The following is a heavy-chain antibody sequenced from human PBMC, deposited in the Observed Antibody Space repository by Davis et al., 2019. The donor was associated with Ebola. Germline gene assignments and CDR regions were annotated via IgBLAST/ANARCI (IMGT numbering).Heavy chain of an antibody. CDR1: GYTFTSYG. Sequence: ASVKVSCKASGYTFTSYGISWVRQAPGQGLEWMGIINPRGGTSNYAQKFQGRVSMTRDTSTSTVYMELSSLRSEDTAVYYCSRALTYGSGEYINFGEDVWGQGTTVILSS. V-gene: IGHV1-46*03. D-gene: IGHD3-10*01. J-gene: IGHJ6*02. CDR3: SRALTYGSGEYINFGEDV. CDR2: INPRGGTS.